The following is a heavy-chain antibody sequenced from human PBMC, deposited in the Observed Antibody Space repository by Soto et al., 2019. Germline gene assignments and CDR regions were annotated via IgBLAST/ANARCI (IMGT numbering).Heavy chain of an antibody. D-gene: IGHD6-6*01. CDR3: ARHMRYISWTSSYYYYGMDV. V-gene: IGHV5-51*01. CDR1: GYSFTSYW. J-gene: IGHJ6*02. Sequence: GESLKISCKGSGYSFTSYWIGWVRQMPGKGLEWMGIIYPGDSDTRYSPSFQGQVTISADKSISTAYLQWSSLKASDTAMYYCARHMRYISWTSSYYYYGMDVWGQGTTVTVSS. CDR2: IYPGDSDT.